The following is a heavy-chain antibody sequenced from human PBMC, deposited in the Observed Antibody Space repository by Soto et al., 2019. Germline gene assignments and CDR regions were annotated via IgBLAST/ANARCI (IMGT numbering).Heavy chain of an antibody. V-gene: IGHV4-39*01. CDR3: AKTGPGSSYGYYFGS. CDR1: GGAISSSSYY. J-gene: IGHJ4*02. D-gene: IGHD5-18*01. CDR2: IYYSWTN. Sequence: SETLSLTCSVSGGAISSSSYYWGWIRQPPGKGLEWIGTIYYSWTNYYTPSLKCRFTSSVDTSRNRFSLKLTSVTVADTALYYCAKTGPGSSYGYYFGSWGQGTLVTVSS.